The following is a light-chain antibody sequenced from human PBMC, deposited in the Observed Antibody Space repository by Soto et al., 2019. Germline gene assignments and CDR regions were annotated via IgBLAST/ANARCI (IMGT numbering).Light chain of an antibody. V-gene: IGLV4-69*01. J-gene: IGLJ3*02. CDR2: LNSDGSH. Sequence: QPVLTQSPSASASLGASVKLTCTLSSGHSSYAIAWHQQQPEKGPRYLMKLNSDGSHSKGDGIPDRFSGSSSGTECYLTISSLQSEDEADYYCQTWSTGIRVFGGGTQLTVL. CDR3: QTWSTGIRV. CDR1: SGHSSYA.